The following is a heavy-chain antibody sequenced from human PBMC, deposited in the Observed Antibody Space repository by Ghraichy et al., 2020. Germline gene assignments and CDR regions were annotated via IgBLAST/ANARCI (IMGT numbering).Heavy chain of an antibody. J-gene: IGHJ4*02. CDR3: VKVTSGWLRYFDY. V-gene: IGHV3-64D*06. D-gene: IGHD6-19*01. CDR1: GFTFSNYA. Sequence: GGSLRLSCAASGFTFSNYAMSWVRQAPGKGLEYVSAISSNGGSTYYADSVKGRFTISRDNSKNTLYLQMSSLRAEDTALYYCVKVTSGWLRYFDYWGQGTLVTVSS. CDR2: ISSNGGST.